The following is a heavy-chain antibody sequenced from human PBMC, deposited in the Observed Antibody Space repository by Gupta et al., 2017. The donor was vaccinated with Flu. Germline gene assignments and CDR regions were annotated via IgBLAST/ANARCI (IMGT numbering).Heavy chain of an antibody. D-gene: IGHD6-6*01. CDR2: ISWNSGSV. CDR1: GFTFDDYA. J-gene: IGHJ4*02. Sequence: EEQPVESEGALVQPGGSLGPSCAAYGFTFDDYAMHWVRQVPGKGLEWVSGISWNSGSVGYADAVKSRVTIFKDNAKNSLYLQMNSLRAEDTAWYYCSKGAPGGIAALSVFAYWGQGTLVTVSS. V-gene: IGHV3-9*01. CDR3: SKGAPGGIAALSVFAY.